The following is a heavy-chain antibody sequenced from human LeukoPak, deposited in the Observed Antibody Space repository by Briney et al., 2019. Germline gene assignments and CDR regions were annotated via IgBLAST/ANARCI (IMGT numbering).Heavy chain of an antibody. V-gene: IGHV3-23*01. CDR1: GFTFSSYT. CDR3: AKLFLGSRDYFDY. J-gene: IGHJ4*02. D-gene: IGHD2/OR15-2a*01. Sequence: PGGSLRLSCVASGFTFSSYTINWVRQTPGKGLEWVSGISGSGSSTYYADSVKGRFTISRDNSKNTLYLQMNSLRAEDTAVYYCAKLFLGSRDYFDYWGQGTLVTVSS. CDR2: ISGSGSST.